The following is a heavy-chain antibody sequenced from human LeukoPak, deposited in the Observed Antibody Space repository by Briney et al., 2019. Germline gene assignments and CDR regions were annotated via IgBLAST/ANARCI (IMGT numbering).Heavy chain of an antibody. CDR2: VMPIFGTA. V-gene: IGHV1-69*05. Sequence: ASVNLSCKASGGTFRSYAISWVRQHPGQGLEWMGGVMPIFGTANYAQKLQCRVTITTDESTSTASMELSSLRSEDTDVYYWASHDYWDQGTLVTVSS. CDR3: ASHDY. J-gene: IGHJ4*02. CDR1: GGTFRSYA.